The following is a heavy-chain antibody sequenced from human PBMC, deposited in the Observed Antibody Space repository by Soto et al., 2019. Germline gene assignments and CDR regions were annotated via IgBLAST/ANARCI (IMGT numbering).Heavy chain of an antibody. V-gene: IGHV3-23*01. J-gene: IGHJ4*02. CDR1: GFTFSSYS. CDR2: FRTGGDDGTT. D-gene: IGHD3-10*01. Sequence: GGSLRLSCAASGFTFSSYSMSWVRQAPGKGLEWVSGFRTGGDDGTTYHADSVKGRFTISRDNSKNTLFLQMNSLRAEDTAIYYCAKKVNSGPGSQYFDYWGQGTLVTVSS. CDR3: AKKVNSGPGSQYFDY.